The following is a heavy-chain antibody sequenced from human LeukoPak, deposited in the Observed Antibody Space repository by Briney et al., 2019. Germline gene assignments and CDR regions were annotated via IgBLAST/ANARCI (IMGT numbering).Heavy chain of an antibody. CDR3: VRDLMGMGATTAYLHH. CDR1: GLTFSSYW. J-gene: IGHJ1*01. Sequence: GGSLRLSCAASGLTFSSYWMCWVRQAPGKGLEWVANMNEDGSEKYYLGSVKGRFTISRDNAKNSVYLQMNSLRAEDTAVYYCVRDLMGMGATTAYLHHWGQGTLVTVSS. D-gene: IGHD1-26*01. CDR2: MNEDGSEK. V-gene: IGHV3-7*01.